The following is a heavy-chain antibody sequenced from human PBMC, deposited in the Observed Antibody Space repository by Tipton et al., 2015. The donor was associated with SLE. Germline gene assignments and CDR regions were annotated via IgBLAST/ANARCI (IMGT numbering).Heavy chain of an antibody. D-gene: IGHD4/OR15-4a*01. Sequence: SLRLSCAASGFTFSSYAMHWVRQAPGKGLEYVSAISSNGGSTYYANSVKGRFTISRDNSKNTLYLQMNSLRAEDTAVYYCAREANAYYYGMDVWGQGTTVTVSS. CDR2: ISSNGGST. J-gene: IGHJ6*02. CDR3: AREANAYYYGMDV. CDR1: GFTFSSYA. V-gene: IGHV3-64*01.